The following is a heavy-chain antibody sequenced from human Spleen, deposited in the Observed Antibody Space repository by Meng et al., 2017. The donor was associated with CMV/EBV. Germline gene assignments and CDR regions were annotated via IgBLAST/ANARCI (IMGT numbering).Heavy chain of an antibody. V-gene: IGHV3-30*04. CDR1: GFTFNIYA. J-gene: IGHJ4*02. CDR2: ISYDGNIK. CDR3: ARDSKGVPDH. D-gene: IGHD3-10*01. Sequence: GESLKIPCAASGFTFNIYAFHGVRQAPGKGLEWVSVISYDGNIKYYADCVKGRFTISTDSSKNTPYLQMNNVRPEDTAVYYCARDSKGVPDHWGQGTLVTVSS.